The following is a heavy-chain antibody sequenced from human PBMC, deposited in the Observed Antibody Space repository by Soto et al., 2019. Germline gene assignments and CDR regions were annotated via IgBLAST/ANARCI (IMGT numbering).Heavy chain of an antibody. CDR3: ATVERYFDNGAPGY. D-gene: IGHD3-9*01. J-gene: IGHJ4*02. V-gene: IGHV1-24*01. Sequence: ASVKVSCKASGYTFTSYYMHWVRQAPGKGLEWMGGFDPEDGETIYAQKFQGRVTMTEDTSTDTAYMELSSLRSEDTAVYYCATVERYFDNGAPGYWGQGTLVTVSS. CDR2: FDPEDGET. CDR1: GYTFTSYY.